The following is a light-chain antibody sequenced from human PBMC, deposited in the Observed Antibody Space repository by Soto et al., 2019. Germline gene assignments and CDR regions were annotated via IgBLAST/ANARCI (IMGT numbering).Light chain of an antibody. CDR1: GSDVGGYDY. V-gene: IGLV2-14*01. J-gene: IGLJ1*01. CDR2: EVT. Sequence: QSALAQPASVSGSPGQSITISCTGTGSDVGGYDYVSWYQHHPGKAPKVMIYEVTNRPSGVSNRFSGSKSGNTASLTISGLLAEDEADYYCSSYTSSSTYVFGTWTKVTVL. CDR3: SSYTSSSTYV.